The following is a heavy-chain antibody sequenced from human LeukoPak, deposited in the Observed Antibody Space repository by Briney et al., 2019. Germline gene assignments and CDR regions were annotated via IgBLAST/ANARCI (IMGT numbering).Heavy chain of an antibody. CDR2: INHSGST. D-gene: IGHD4-23*01. J-gene: IGHJ3*02. Sequence: SETLSLTCAVYGGSFSGYYWSWIRQPPGKGLEWIGEINHSGSTNYNPSLKSRVTISVDTSKNQFSLKLSSVTAADTAVYYCARTTTVVAFDIWGQGTMVTVSS. CDR1: GGSFSGYY. V-gene: IGHV4-34*01. CDR3: ARTTTVVAFDI.